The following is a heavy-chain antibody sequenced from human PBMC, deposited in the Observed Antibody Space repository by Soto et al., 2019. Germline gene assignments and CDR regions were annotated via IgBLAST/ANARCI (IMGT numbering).Heavy chain of an antibody. CDR2: IKQDGSEK. J-gene: IGHJ4*01. V-gene: IGHV3-7*01. Sequence: GGSLCLSCAASGFTFSSYWMSWVRQAPGKGLEWVANIKQDGSEKYYVDSVKGRFTITRDNAKNSLYLQMNSLRAEDTAVYYCARDPTGEVVVAAPYDFDNWGQGTLVTVSS. D-gene: IGHD2-15*01. CDR1: GFTFSSYW. CDR3: ARDPTGEVVVAAPYDFDN.